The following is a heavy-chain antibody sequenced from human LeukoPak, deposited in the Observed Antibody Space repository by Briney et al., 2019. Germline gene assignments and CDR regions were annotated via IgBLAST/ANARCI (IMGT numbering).Heavy chain of an antibody. J-gene: IGHJ6*04. D-gene: IGHD2-2*01. V-gene: IGHV1-24*01. CDR1: GYTLTELS. CDR3: ATAGGYCSSTSCYYYGMDV. Sequence: ASVKVSCKVSGYTLTELSMHWVRQAPRKGLEWMGGFDPEDGETIYAQKFQGRVTMTEDTSTDTAYMELSSLRSEDTAVYYCATAGGYCSSTSCYYYGMDVWGKGTTVTVSS. CDR2: FDPEDGET.